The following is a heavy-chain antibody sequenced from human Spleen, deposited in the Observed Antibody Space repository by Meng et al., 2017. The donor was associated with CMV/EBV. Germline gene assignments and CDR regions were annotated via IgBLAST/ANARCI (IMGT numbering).Heavy chain of an antibody. Sequence: GSLRLSCTVSGGSISSYYWSWIRQPPGKGLEWIGYVYYSGRTNYNPSLKSRVNISTDTSKNQFSLKLTSVTVADTAVYYCASLWGDCTSTSCNPYFYYGKDVWGQGTTVTVSS. CDR3: ASLWGDCTSTSCNPYFYYGKDV. CDR1: GGSISSYY. CDR2: VYYSGRT. D-gene: IGHD2-2*01. J-gene: IGHJ6*02. V-gene: IGHV4-59*01.